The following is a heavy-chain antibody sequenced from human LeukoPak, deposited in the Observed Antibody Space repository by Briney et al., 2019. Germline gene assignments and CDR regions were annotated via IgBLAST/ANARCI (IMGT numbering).Heavy chain of an antibody. CDR2: IDSDGSST. CDR1: GFAFSIHW. Sequence: GGSLRLSCTASGFAFSIHWMHWLGPAPGKGRVWVSRIDSDGSSTIYADSVKGRFTISRDNAKSTLYLQMSGLRADDTGVYYCARASGTDSSGYVQVDFWGQGTLVTVSS. CDR3: ARASGTDSSGYVQVDF. V-gene: IGHV3-74*01. J-gene: IGHJ4*02. D-gene: IGHD3-22*01.